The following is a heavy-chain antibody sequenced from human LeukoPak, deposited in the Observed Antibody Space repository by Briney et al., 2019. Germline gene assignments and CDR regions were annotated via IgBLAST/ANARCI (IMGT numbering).Heavy chain of an antibody. Sequence: PSETLSLTCTVSGGSISSGSYYWSWIRQPAGKGLEWIGRIYTSGSTNYNPSLKSRVTISVDTSKNQFSLKLSSVTAADTAVYYCATPALGYCGGDCYWAWGQGTLVTVSS. CDR3: ATPALGYCGGDCYWA. D-gene: IGHD2-21*02. J-gene: IGHJ5*02. CDR1: GGSISSGSYY. CDR2: IYTSGST. V-gene: IGHV4-61*02.